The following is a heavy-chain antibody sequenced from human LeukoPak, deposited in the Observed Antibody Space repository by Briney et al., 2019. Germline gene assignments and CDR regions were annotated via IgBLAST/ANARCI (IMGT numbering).Heavy chain of an antibody. CDR3: ARHPSGWFDP. CDR2: VYYSGST. V-gene: IGHV4-59*08. Sequence: SETLSLTGTVSGGSISSYCWSWIRQPPGKGLDWIGDVYYSGSTDYNPSLKSRVTISVDTSKNQFSLNLSSVTAADSALYYCARHPSGWFDPWGQGTLVTVSS. J-gene: IGHJ5*02. CDR1: GGSISSYC. D-gene: IGHD6-25*01.